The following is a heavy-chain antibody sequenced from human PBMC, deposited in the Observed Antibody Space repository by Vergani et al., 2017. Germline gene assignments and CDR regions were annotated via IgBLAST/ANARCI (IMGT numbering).Heavy chain of an antibody. CDR2: MNPNSGNT. D-gene: IGHD3-10*01. CDR3: ARGSTMVRVKGWFDP. Sequence: QVQLVQSGAEVKKPGASVKVSCKASGYTFTRYDINWVRQATGQGLEWMGWMNPNSGNTGYAQKCQGRVTITRNTSISTAYMELSSLRSEDTAVYYCARGSTMVRVKGWFDPWGQGTLVTVSS. CDR1: GYTFTRYD. V-gene: IGHV1-8*03. J-gene: IGHJ5*02.